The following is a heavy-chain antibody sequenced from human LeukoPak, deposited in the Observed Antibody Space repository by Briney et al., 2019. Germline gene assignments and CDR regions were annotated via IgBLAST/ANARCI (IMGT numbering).Heavy chain of an antibody. CDR1: GGSVSSGSYC. Sequence: PSETLSLTCTVSGGSVSSGSYCWSWIRQPPGKGLEWIGYVYYSGSTNYNPSLKSRVTISVDTSKNQFSLKLSSVTAADTAVYYCARAGKGCSSTSCAIDYWGQGTLVTVSS. D-gene: IGHD2-2*01. CDR3: ARAGKGCSSTSCAIDY. CDR2: VYYSGST. V-gene: IGHV4-61*01. J-gene: IGHJ4*02.